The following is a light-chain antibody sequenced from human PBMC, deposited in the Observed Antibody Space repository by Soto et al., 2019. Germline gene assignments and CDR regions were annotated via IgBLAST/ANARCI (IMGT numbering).Light chain of an antibody. J-gene: IGLJ1*01. CDR3: SSYTSSSIDYV. CDR2: EVS. CDR1: SSDVGGYNY. V-gene: IGLV2-14*01. Sequence: QSALTQPASVSGSPGQSITISCTGTSSDVGGYNYVSWYQQPPGKAPKLMIYEVSNRPSGVSNRFSGSKSGNTASLTISGLQAEDEADYYCSSYTSSSIDYVFGTGTKLTVL.